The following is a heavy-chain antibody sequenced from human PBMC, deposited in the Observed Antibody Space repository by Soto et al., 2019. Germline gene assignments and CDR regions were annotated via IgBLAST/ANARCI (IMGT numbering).Heavy chain of an antibody. CDR1: GGTFSSYA. CDR2: IIPIFGTA. Sequence: SVKVSCKASGGTFSSYAISWVRQAPGQGLEWMGGIIPIFGTANYAQKFQGRVTITADESTSTAYMELSSLRSEDTAVYYCARAYVVVAANYYYYYGMDVWGQGTTVTVSS. CDR3: ARAYVVVAANYYYYYGMDV. V-gene: IGHV1-69*13. J-gene: IGHJ6*02. D-gene: IGHD2-15*01.